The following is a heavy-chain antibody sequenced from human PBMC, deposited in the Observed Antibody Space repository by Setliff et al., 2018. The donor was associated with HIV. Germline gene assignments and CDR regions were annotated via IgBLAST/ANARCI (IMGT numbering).Heavy chain of an antibody. V-gene: IGHV1-69*05. CDR3: ARSYCGGDCYSHFDY. Sequence: SVKFSCKASGGTFSSYAISWVRQAPGQGLEWMGGIIPIFGTANYAQKFQGRVTITTDESTSTAYMELSSLRSEDTAVYYCARSYCGGDCYSHFDYWGQGTLVTVSS. CDR1: GGTFSSYA. CDR2: IIPIFGTA. J-gene: IGHJ4*02. D-gene: IGHD2-21*02.